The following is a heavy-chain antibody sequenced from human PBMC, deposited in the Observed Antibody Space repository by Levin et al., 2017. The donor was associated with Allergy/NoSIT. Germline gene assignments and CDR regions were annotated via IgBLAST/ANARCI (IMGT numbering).Heavy chain of an antibody. J-gene: IGHJ4*02. CDR1: GFTFSNYG. CDR3: ARHNNAYDWDH. Sequence: AGGSLRLSCAASGFTFSNYGMHWVRQAPGKGLEWVAVIWPDGSNRYYEDSVKGRFTISRDNSKNTLFLQMNSLRAEDTAVYFCARHNNAYDWDHWGQGTLVTVSS. D-gene: IGHD5-12*01. CDR2: IWPDGSNR. V-gene: IGHV3-33*01.